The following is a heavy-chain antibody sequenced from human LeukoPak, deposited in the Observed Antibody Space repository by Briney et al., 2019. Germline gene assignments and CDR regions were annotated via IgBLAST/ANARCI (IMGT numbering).Heavy chain of an antibody. J-gene: IGHJ4*02. CDR3: AKDLSSSLSIEY. CDR1: GFTFSSYG. V-gene: IGHV3-30*18. CDR2: ISFDINCK. Sequence: GGSLRLSCAASGFTFSSYGVHWVRQAPGKGLEGVAAISFDINCKYYADSVKGRFTISRDNSKNTLFLQMNSLRAEDTAVYYCAKDLSSSLSIEYWGQGTLVTVSS. D-gene: IGHD6-6*01.